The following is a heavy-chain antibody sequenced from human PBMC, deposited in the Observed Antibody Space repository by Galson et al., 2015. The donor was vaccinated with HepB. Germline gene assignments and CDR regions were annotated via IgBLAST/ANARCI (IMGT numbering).Heavy chain of an antibody. CDR1: GLAFSEYY. V-gene: IGHV3-11*06. D-gene: IGHD5-12*01. CDR2: ISSSSTYT. CDR3: ARARNRGGYSGYDFGY. J-gene: IGHJ4*02. Sequence: SLRLSCAASGLAFSEYYMRWIRQAPGKGLEWVSYISSSSTYTKYADPVKGRFTISRDSAKNSVYLQMNSLRAEDTAVNYCARARNRGGYSGYDFGYWGQGTLVTVSS.